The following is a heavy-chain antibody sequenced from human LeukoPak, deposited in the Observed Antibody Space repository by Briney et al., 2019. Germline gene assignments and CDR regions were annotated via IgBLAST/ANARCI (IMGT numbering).Heavy chain of an antibody. Sequence: PGGSLRLSCAASGFTFSSYAMSWVRQAPGKGLEWVSVISGSGGSTDYADPVKGRFTISRDNSKNMLYVQMNSLRVEDTAVYYCVHCGGDCYPCCGMDVWGQGTTVTVSS. V-gene: IGHV3-23*01. CDR1: GFTFSSYA. CDR3: VHCGGDCYPCCGMDV. J-gene: IGHJ6*02. CDR2: ISGSGGST. D-gene: IGHD2-21*02.